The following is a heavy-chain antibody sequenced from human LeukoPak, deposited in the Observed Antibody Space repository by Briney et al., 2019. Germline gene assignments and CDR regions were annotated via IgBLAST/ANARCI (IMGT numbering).Heavy chain of an antibody. Sequence: GGSLRLSCAASGSTVSSNYMSWVRQAPGKGLEWVSVIYSGGSTYYADSVKGRFTISRDNSKNTLYLQMNSLRAEDTAVYYCARGGWLQLEDFDYWGQGTLVTVSS. V-gene: IGHV3-53*01. CDR2: IYSGGST. J-gene: IGHJ4*02. D-gene: IGHD5-24*01. CDR1: GSTVSSNY. CDR3: ARGGWLQLEDFDY.